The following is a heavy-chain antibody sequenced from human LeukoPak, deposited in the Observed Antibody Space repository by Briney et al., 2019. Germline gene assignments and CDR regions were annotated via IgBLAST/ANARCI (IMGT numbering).Heavy chain of an antibody. Sequence: GGSLRLSCAASGFTFSRYWMTWVRQAPGKGLEWVASIKQDGSKTYYLESVKGRFSISRDNAKNSLFLEVNSLRAEDTALYFDVRGQGTMIIVSA. CDR3: V. J-gene: IGHJ3*01. CDR2: IKQDGSKT. V-gene: IGHV3-7*01. CDR1: GFTFSRYW.